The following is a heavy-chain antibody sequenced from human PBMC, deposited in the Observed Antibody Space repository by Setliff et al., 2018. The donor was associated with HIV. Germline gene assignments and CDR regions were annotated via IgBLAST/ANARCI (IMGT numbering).Heavy chain of an antibody. CDR3: AREGRGDPGLATTRLDY. D-gene: IGHD5-12*01. J-gene: IGHJ4*02. CDR1: GDSFNFNYYY. V-gene: IGHV4-39*07. CDR2: IYYSGRT. Sequence: SETLSLTCTVSGDSFNFNYYYWVWIRQPPGKGLEWIGSIYYSGRTYYNPSLKSRVTISVDTSKNQFSLELSSVTAADTAVYYCAREGRGDPGLATTRLDYWGQGTLVTVSS.